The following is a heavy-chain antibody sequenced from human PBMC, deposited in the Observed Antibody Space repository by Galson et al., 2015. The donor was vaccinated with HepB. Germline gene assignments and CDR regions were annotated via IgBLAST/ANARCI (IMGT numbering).Heavy chain of an antibody. CDR2: MSSSGDNI. CDR1: GFRFSDFY. J-gene: IGHJ4*02. V-gene: IGHV3-11*01. Sequence: SLRLSCAASGFRFSDFYMSWIRQAPGKGLEWVSYMSSSGDNISYADFVKGRFTISRDNAKSSLYLQMNSLRAEDTAIYYCARDLAGSLIAVPGTGSFDDWGQGTLVTVSS. CDR3: ARDLAGSLIAVPGTGSFDD. D-gene: IGHD6-19*01.